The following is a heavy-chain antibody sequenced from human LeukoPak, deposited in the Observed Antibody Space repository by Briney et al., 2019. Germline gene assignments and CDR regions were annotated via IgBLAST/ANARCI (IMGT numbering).Heavy chain of an antibody. J-gene: IGHJ4*02. CDR3: ARLIHDYTDYFDY. D-gene: IGHD4-11*01. Sequence: ASVKVSCKASGYTLTSYYIHWVRQAPGQGPEWMGIINPSGGSTTYAQKFQGRVTMTRDTSTSTVNMELSSLRSEDTAVYYCARLIHDYTDYFDYWGQGTLVTVSS. CDR1: GYTLTSYY. CDR2: INPSGGST. V-gene: IGHV1-46*01.